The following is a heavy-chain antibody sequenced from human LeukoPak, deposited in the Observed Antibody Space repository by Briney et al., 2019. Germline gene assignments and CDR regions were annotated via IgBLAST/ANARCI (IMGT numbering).Heavy chain of an antibody. CDR3: TLVSSYGGNSGWDY. J-gene: IGHJ4*02. D-gene: IGHD4-23*01. Sequence: GESLKISCKGSGYSFSNYWIGWVLQMPGKGLEWMGIMYPSNSDTRYSPSFQGQVTISADKSISTAYLQWSSLKASDTAMYYCTLVSSYGGNSGWDYWGQGTLVTVSS. V-gene: IGHV5-51*01. CDR2: MYPSNSDT. CDR1: GYSFSNYW.